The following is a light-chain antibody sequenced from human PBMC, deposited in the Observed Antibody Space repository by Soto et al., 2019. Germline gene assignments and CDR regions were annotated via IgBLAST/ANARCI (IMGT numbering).Light chain of an antibody. CDR1: QTVGSN. CDR3: QQYNSWHRP. J-gene: IGKJ1*01. CDR2: TTS. V-gene: IGKV3-15*01. Sequence: EIVMTQSPATLSVSPGERITISCRASQTVGSNLAWYQQKPGQAPRLLIYTTSSRATGVPAKFSGSGSGTEFTLTIDSLQSEDFVLYYVQQYNSWHRPFGQGTKVDIX.